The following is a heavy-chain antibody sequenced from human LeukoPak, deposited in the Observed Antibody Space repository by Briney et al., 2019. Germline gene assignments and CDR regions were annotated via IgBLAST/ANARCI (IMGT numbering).Heavy chain of an antibody. Sequence: KTSETLSLTCAVSGGSISSGGYSWSWIRQPPGKGLEWIGYIYHSGSTYYNPSLKSRVTISVDRSKNQFSLKLSSVTAADTAVYYCARVYYCEDMREFYFDYWGQGTLVTVSS. CDR2: IYHSGST. J-gene: IGHJ4*02. V-gene: IGHV4-30-2*01. D-gene: IGHD3-22*01. CDR1: GGSISSGGYS. CDR3: ARVYYCEDMREFYFDY.